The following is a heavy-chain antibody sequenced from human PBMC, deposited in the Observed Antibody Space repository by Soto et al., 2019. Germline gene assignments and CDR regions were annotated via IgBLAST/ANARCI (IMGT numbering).Heavy chain of an antibody. Sequence: QLQLQESGPGLVKPSETLSLTCSVSDDSINSDKYYWGWIRQPPGKGLEWIGSIYYRGNAYYNPPLHTRVTISLDKSKSQFSLKLNSVTAADSAVYFCASLEGLATISYYFDFWGPGALVTVSS. CDR2: IYYRGNA. CDR1: DDSINSDKYY. V-gene: IGHV4-39*01. D-gene: IGHD3-9*01. CDR3: ASLEGLATISYYFDF. J-gene: IGHJ4*02.